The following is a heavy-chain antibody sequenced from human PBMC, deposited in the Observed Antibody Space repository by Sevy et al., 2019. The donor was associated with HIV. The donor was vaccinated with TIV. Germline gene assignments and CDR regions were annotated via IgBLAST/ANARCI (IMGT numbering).Heavy chain of an antibody. CDR1: GFTFSSYW. V-gene: IGHV3-7*01. CDR3: ARAQQVTMLVVIGGLYFDF. CDR2: IKQDMSEK. J-gene: IGHJ4*02. D-gene: IGHD3-22*01. Sequence: GSLRLSCAASGFTFSSYWMTWVRQAPGKGLEWVANIKQDMSEKYYADSVKGRFTISRDNARNSLYLQLESLRAEDTAVYYCARAQQVTMLVVIGGLYFDFWGQGTLVTVSS.